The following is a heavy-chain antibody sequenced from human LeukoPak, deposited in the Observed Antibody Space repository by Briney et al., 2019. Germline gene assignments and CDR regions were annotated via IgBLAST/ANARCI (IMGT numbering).Heavy chain of an antibody. CDR3: ARWVTADRGKKDAFDV. J-gene: IGHJ3*01. CDR1: GYSFTTYW. CDR2: IFPADSDT. V-gene: IGHV5-51*01. D-gene: IGHD2-21*02. Sequence: GESLKISCKASGYSFTTYWIGWVRQMPGKGLEWMGIIFPADSDTRYSPSFQGQVTVSADKSITTAYLQRSSLKASDTAMYYCARWVTADRGKKDAFDVWGQGTMVTVSS.